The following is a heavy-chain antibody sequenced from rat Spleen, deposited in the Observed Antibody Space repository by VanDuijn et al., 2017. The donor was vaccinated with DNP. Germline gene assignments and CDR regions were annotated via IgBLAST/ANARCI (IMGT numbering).Heavy chain of an antibody. CDR2: ITNTGDST. V-gene: IGHV5-31*01. J-gene: IGHJ2*01. Sequence: EVKLVESGGGLVQPGRSLKLSCAASGFNFNDYWMTWIRQAPGKGLEWVASITNTGDSTYYSDSVRGRFSISRDNAKNTLYLQVNSLRSEDTAIYHCAKGPNYGGDSDYFDYWGQGVMVTVSS. D-gene: IGHD1-11*01. CDR3: AKGPNYGGDSDYFDY. CDR1: GFNFNDYW.